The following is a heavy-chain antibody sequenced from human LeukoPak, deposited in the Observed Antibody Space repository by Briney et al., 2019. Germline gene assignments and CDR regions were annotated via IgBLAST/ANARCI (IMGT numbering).Heavy chain of an antibody. CDR1: GYTFTSYY. D-gene: IGHD6-19*01. Sequence: ASVKVSCKASGYTFTSYYMHWVRQAPGRGLEWMGIINPSGGSTSYAQKFQGRVTMTRDTSTSTVYMELSSLRSEDTAVYYCARGYSSGWYGDAFDIWGQGTMVTVSS. V-gene: IGHV1-46*03. CDR2: INPSGGST. CDR3: ARGYSSGWYGDAFDI. J-gene: IGHJ3*02.